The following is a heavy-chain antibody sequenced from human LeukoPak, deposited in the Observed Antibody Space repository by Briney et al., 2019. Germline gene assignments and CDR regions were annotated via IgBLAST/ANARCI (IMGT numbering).Heavy chain of an antibody. CDR2: IYTSGST. D-gene: IGHD6-13*01. Sequence: SETLSLTCTVSCGFISSYYWSCIRHPAANAPEWIGRIYTSGSTNYNPSLKSRVTMSVDTSKNQFSLKLSSVTAADTAVYYCAREQGGQQDYWGQGTLVTVSS. J-gene: IGHJ4*02. V-gene: IGHV4-4*07. CDR3: AREQGGQQDY. CDR1: CGFISSYY.